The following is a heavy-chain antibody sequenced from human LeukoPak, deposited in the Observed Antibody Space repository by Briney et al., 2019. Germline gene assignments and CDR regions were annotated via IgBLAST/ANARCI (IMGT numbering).Heavy chain of an antibody. CDR1: GFTFGSYS. CDR3: ASGSGSGYYYFVY. V-gene: IGHV3-20*04. CDR2: INWNGGST. D-gene: IGHD3-22*01. J-gene: IGHJ4*02. Sequence: GGSLRLSCAASGFTFGSYSMNWVRQVPGKGLEWVSGINWNGGSTGYADSVKGRFTISRDNAKNSLFLQMNSLRAEDTAFYYCASGSGSGYYYFVYWGQGTLVTVSS.